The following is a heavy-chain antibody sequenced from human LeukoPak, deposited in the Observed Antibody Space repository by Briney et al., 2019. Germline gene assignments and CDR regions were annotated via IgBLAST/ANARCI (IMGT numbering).Heavy chain of an antibody. CDR2: ISYDGSNK. D-gene: IGHD6-13*01. J-gene: IGHJ4*02. CDR3: ARDHGIAAAAAGDSGWFDY. V-gene: IGHV3-30-3*01. Sequence: GRSLRLSCAASGFTFSSYAMHWVRQAPGKGLEWVAVISYDGSNKYYADSVKGRFTISRDNSKNTLYLQMNSLRAEDTAVYYCARDHGIAAAAAGDSGWFDYWGQGTLVTVSS. CDR1: GFTFSSYA.